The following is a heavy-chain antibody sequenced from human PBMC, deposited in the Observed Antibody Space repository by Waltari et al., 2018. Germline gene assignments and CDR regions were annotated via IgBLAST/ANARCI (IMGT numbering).Heavy chain of an antibody. V-gene: IGHV3-53*01. CDR3: ARAGLGSPLEWQRLFDS. CDR1: GLRVSYNY. Sequence: EVQLVESGGGLIQPGGSLRLVGAASGLRVSYNYMSWVLQAPRKGLEWVSVIYAGGGTYYADSVKGRFTISRDISKNTLYLQMNSLRAEDTAVYYCARAGLGSPLEWQRLFDSWGQGTLVIVSS. CDR2: IYAGGGT. D-gene: IGHD5-12*01. J-gene: IGHJ4*02.